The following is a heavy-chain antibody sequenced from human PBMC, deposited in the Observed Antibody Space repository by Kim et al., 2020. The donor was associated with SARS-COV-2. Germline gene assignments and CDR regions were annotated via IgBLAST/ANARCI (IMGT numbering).Heavy chain of an antibody. CDR1: GFTVSSNY. CDR2: IYSGGST. CDR3: ARAGTLGYCSGGSCYEGYFDY. D-gene: IGHD2-15*01. V-gene: IGHV3-53*01. Sequence: GGSLRLSCAASGFTVSSNYMSWVRQAPGKGLEWVSVIYSGGSTYYADSVKGRFTISRDNSKNTLYLQMNSLRAEDTAVYYCARAGTLGYCSGGSCYEGYFDYWGQGTLVTVSS. J-gene: IGHJ4*02.